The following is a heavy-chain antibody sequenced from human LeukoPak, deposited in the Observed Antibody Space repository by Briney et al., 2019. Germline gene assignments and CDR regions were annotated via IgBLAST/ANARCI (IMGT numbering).Heavy chain of an antibody. Sequence: PGGSLRLSCAASGFTFSNFWMHWVRQAPGKGLVWVALIYGDGSFTRYADSVKGRFTISRDNAKNSLYLQMNSLRAEDTAVYYCARDRRDTYYYDSSGYFYGMDVWGQGTTVTVSS. CDR2: IYGDGSFT. J-gene: IGHJ6*02. CDR3: ARDRRDTYYYDSSGYFYGMDV. D-gene: IGHD3-22*01. CDR1: GFTFSNFW. V-gene: IGHV3-74*01.